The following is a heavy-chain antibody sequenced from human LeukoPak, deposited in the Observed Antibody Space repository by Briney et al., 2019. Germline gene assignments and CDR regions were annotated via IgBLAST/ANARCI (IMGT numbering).Heavy chain of an antibody. CDR2: ISSSSTI. CDR3: AKAGSDFCSSSSCPYWYFDL. J-gene: IGHJ2*01. Sequence: GGSLRLSCAASGFIFSDYSMNWVRQAPGKGLEWISYISSSSTIYYADSVRGRFTISRDNAKNSLYLQMNSLRAEDTAVYYCAKAGSDFCSSSSCPYWYFDLWGRGTLVTVSS. V-gene: IGHV3-69-1*01. D-gene: IGHD2-2*01. CDR1: GFIFSDYS.